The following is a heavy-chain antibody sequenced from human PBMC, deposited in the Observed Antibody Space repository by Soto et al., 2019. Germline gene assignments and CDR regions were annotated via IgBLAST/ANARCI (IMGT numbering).Heavy chain of an antibody. Sequence: QVQLVQSGAEVKKPGASVKASCKASGYTFTSYAMPWVRKAPGQRLEWMGWINVGNGNTKYSQKYQGRVTITKDTYASTAYMELSSLRSEDTAVYYCARANGAFDIWGQGTMVTVSS. CDR3: ARANGAFDI. J-gene: IGHJ3*02. CDR1: GYTFTSYA. D-gene: IGHD2-8*01. CDR2: INVGNGNT. V-gene: IGHV1-3*01.